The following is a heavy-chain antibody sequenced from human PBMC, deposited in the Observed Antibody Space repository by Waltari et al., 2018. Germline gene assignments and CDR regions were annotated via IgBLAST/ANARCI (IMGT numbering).Heavy chain of an antibody. J-gene: IGHJ6*03. CDR2: ISYDRTNK. CDR1: GFPFTSLA. Sequence: QVHLVASGGGVVQPGRSLRLSGAPSGFPFTSLAVHWVRQAPGKGLEWVAVISYDRTNKYYADSVKGRFTISRDNSKNTLYLQMNILKTEDTAVYYCARDGVPAAIIDYSYMDVWGKGTTVTISS. V-gene: IGHV3-30*04. CDR3: ARDGVPAAIIDYSYMDV. D-gene: IGHD2-2*01.